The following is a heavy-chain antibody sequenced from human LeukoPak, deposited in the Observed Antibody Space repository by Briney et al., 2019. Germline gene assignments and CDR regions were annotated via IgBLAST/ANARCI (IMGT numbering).Heavy chain of an antibody. V-gene: IGHV3-48*01. CDR2: ISSSSSTI. Sequence: PGGSLRLSCAASGFTFSSYSMNWVRQAPGKGLEWVSYISSSSSTIYYADSVKGRFTISRDNAKNSLYLQMNSLRAEDTAVYYCARDPRGDYDCGPYYYYMDVWGKGTTVTVSS. CDR3: ARDPRGDYDCGPYYYYMDV. D-gene: IGHD3-3*01. CDR1: GFTFSSYS. J-gene: IGHJ6*03.